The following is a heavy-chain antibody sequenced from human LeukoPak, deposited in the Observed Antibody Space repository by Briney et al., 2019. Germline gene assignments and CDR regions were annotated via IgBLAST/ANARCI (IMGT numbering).Heavy chain of an antibody. CDR1: GFTFSSYW. J-gene: IGHJ4*02. V-gene: IGHV3-23*01. CDR2: ISGSGGST. D-gene: IGHD1-26*01. Sequence: GGSLRLSCAASGFTFSSYWMSWVRQAPGKGLEWVSAISGSGGSTYYADSVKGRFTISRDNSKNTLYLQMNSLRAEDTAVYYCAKEPYSGSYWYYFDYWGQGTLVTVSS. CDR3: AKEPYSGSYWYYFDY.